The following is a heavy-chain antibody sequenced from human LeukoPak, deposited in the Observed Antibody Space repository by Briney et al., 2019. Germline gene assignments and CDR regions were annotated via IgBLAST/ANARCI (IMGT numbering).Heavy chain of an antibody. CDR2: MRYDGSNK. CDR3: AKEAEGGPLYSPWNWFDP. CDR1: GFTFSSYG. D-gene: IGHD4-11*01. V-gene: IGHV3-30*02. Sequence: PGGSLRLSCAASGFTFSSYGMHWVRQAPGKGLEWVAFMRYDGSNKYYADSVKGRFTISRDNSKNTLYLQMNSLRAEDTAVYYCAKEAEGGPLYSPWNWFDPWGQGTLVTVSS. J-gene: IGHJ5*02.